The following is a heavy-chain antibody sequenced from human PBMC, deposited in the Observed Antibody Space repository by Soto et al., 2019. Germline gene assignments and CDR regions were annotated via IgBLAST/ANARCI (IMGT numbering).Heavy chain of an antibody. CDR2: IIPIFGTA. D-gene: IGHD2-2*01. CDR3: AREYCSSTSCLNWFDP. CDR1: GGTFSSYA. Sequence: SVKVSCKASGGTFSSYAISWVRQAPGQGLEWMGGIIPIFGTANYAQKFQGRVTITADESTSTAYMELSSLRSEDTAVYYCAREYCSSTSCLNWFDPWGQGTLVTVSS. V-gene: IGHV1-69*13. J-gene: IGHJ5*02.